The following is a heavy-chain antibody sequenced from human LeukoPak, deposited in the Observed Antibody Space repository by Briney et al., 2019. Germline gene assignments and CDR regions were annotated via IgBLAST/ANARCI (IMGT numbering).Heavy chain of an antibody. CDR1: GYTFTGYY. D-gene: IGHD3-10*01. CDR2: MNPSSGHS. CDR3: ARGGSSVRLIDY. Sequence: ASVKVSCKASGYTFTGYYMHWVRQAPGQGLEWMGWMNPSSGHSGYAQKFQGRVTMTKNTSINTAYMELSSLRSEDTAVYYCARGGSSVRLIDYWGQGTLVTVSS. J-gene: IGHJ4*02. V-gene: IGHV1-8*02.